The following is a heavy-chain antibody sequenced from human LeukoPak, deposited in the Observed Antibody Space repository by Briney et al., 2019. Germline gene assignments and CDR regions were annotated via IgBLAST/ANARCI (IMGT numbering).Heavy chain of an antibody. D-gene: IGHD2-8*01. Sequence: GGSLRLSCAASGFTFSSYAINWVRQAPGRGLEWVSGFSGSGGTTYYADFVKGRFTISRDNSKNTLYLQMNSLRAEDTAVYYCANGNRCTSPNCLGYYYFYMDVWGKGTTVTVSS. J-gene: IGHJ6*03. CDR3: ANGNRCTSPNCLGYYYFYMDV. CDR2: FSGSGGTT. CDR1: GFTFSSYA. V-gene: IGHV3-23*01.